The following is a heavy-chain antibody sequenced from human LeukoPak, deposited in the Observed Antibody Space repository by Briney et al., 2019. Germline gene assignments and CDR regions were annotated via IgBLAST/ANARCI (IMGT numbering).Heavy chain of an antibody. Sequence: SETLSLTCTVSGGSISSYYWSWIRQPAGKGLEYIGRIYASGSTNYNPSLKSRVTISVDTSKNQFSLKLTSVTAADTAVYYCARDGRLCTGGICSWEGIYNYYYKREVGGKGTRVTISS. CDR2: IYASGST. J-gene: IGHJ6*03. CDR1: GGSISSYY. V-gene: IGHV4-4*07. D-gene: IGHD2-8*02. CDR3: ARDGRLCTGGICSWEGIYNYYYKREV.